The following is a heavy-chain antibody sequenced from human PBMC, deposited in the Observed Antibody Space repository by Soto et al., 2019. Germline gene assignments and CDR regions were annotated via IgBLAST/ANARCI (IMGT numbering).Heavy chain of an antibody. Sequence: QVQLQESGPGLVKPSQTLSLTCTVSGGSISSGGYYWSWIRQPPGKGLEWIAYISYSWNTYYNPSLKSRISISADTCKIQFSLELKSVTVADTAVYYCGTVRASWYVDYWGQGTLVTVSS. CDR3: GTVRASWYVDY. CDR1: GGSISSGGYY. CDR2: ISYSWNT. D-gene: IGHD2-2*01. V-gene: IGHV4-30-4*01. J-gene: IGHJ4*02.